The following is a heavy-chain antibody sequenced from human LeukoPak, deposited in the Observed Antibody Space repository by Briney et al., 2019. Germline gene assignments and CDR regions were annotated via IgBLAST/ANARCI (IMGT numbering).Heavy chain of an antibody. J-gene: IGHJ4*02. V-gene: IGHV3-21*01. CDR2: ISSGSANI. CDR3: AREKTYYNSGSYYNVLDY. D-gene: IGHD3-10*01. Sequence: PGGSLRLSCAASGFTFSTYTMAWVRQAPGKGLEWVSSISSGSANIYYADSMKGRFTISRDNAKNSLFLQMNSLRAEDTAFYYCAREKTYYNSGSYYNVLDYWGQGTLVTVSS. CDR1: GFTFSTYT.